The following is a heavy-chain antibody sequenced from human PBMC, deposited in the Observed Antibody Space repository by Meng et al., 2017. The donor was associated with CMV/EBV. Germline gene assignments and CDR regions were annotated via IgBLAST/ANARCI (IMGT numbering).Heavy chain of an antibody. D-gene: IGHD2-2*01. CDR2: INPNSGGT. CDR1: GYTFTGYY. J-gene: IGHJ4*02. Sequence: ASVKVSCKASGYTFTGYYMHWGRQAPGQGLEWMGWINPNSGGTNYAQKFQGRVTMTRDTSISTAYMELSRLRSDDTAVYYCARVEGGYCSSTSCFDYWGQGTLVTVSS. V-gene: IGHV1-2*02. CDR3: ARVEGGYCSSTSCFDY.